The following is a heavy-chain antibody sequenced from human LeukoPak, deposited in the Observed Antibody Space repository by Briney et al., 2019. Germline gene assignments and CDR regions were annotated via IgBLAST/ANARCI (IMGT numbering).Heavy chain of an antibody. J-gene: IGHJ6*03. CDR3: ARAPYGDYYYYYYMDV. D-gene: IGHD3-10*01. Sequence: GGSPRLSCVASGFTFNDYWMHWVRQAPGKGLEWVANIKQDGSEKYYVDSVKGRFTISRDNAKNSLYLQMNSLRAEDTAVYYCARAPYGDYYYYYYMDVWGKGTTVTVSS. CDR2: IKQDGSEK. V-gene: IGHV3-7*01. CDR1: GFTFNDYW.